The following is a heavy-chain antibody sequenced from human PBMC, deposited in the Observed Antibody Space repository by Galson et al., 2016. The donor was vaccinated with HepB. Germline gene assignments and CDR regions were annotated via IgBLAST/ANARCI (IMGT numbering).Heavy chain of an antibody. J-gene: IGHJ4*02. D-gene: IGHD5-24*01. V-gene: IGHV3-74*01. CDR2: INSDGSST. Sequence: SLRLSCAGSGFTFSSYWMHWVRQAPGKGLVWVSRINSDGSSTSYADSVKGRFTISRDNAKNTLYLQMNSLRDEDTAVYYCARRMATITSFDYWGPGTLVIVSS. CDR1: GFTFSSYW. CDR3: ARRMATITSFDY.